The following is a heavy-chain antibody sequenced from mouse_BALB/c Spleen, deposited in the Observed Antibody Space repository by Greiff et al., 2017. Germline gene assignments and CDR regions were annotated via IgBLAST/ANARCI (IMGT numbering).Heavy chain of an antibody. Sequence: EVKLVESGGGLVKPGGSLKLSCAASGFAFSSYDMSWVRQTPEKRLEWVAYISSGGGSTYYPDTVKGRFTISRDNAKNTLYLQMSSLKSEDTAMYYCARQGSNYAMDYWGQGTSVTVSS. CDR1: GFAFSSYD. CDR2: ISSGGGST. V-gene: IGHV5-12-1*01. CDR3: ARQGSNYAMDY. J-gene: IGHJ4*01.